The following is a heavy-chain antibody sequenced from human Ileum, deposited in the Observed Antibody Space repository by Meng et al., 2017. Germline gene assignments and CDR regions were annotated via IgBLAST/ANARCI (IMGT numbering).Heavy chain of an antibody. J-gene: IGHJ4*02. CDR2: INHSGST. V-gene: IGHV4-34*01. CDR3: SRTSYYDNSGYYPG. D-gene: IGHD3-22*01. CDR1: GGSFSGYY. Sequence: QVQLQQWGAGMLKPSETLSLTCAVYGGSFSGYYWSGIRQPPGKGLEWIGEINHSGSTNYNPSLKSRVTISVDTSKNQFSLKLSSVTAADTAVYYCSRTSYYDNSGYYPGWGQGTLVTVSS.